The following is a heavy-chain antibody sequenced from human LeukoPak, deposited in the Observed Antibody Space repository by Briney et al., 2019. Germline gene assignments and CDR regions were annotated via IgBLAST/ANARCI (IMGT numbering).Heavy chain of an antibody. CDR1: GFTFSSYA. D-gene: IGHD6-13*01. CDR3: AKGFVAAVGSPSH. J-gene: IGHJ4*02. CDR2: ISGSGDNT. Sequence: GGSLRLSCAASGFTFSSYAMSWVRQVPGKGLEWVSVISGSGDNTYYADSVKGRFTISRDNSKNMLYLQMNSLRAEDTAVYYCAKGFVAAVGSPSHWGQGTLVTVSS. V-gene: IGHV3-23*01.